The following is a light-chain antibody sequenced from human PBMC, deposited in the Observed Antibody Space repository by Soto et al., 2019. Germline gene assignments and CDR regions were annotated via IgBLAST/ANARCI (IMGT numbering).Light chain of an antibody. CDR2: GAS. V-gene: IGKV3-20*01. CDR3: QQYGSSPPWT. CDR1: QSVGASY. J-gene: IGKJ1*01. Sequence: EMVLTQSPGTLSLSPGERATLSCRASQSVGASYLAWYQQKPGQAPRLLINGASSRATGIPDRFSGSGSGTDFTLTISRLEPEDFAVYYCQQYGSSPPWTFGQGTKVDIK.